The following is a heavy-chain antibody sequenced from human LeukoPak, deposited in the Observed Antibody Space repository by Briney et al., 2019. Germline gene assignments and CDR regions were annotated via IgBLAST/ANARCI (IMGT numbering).Heavy chain of an antibody. D-gene: IGHD2-2*02. Sequence: SETLSLTCAVYGGSFSGYYWSWIRQPPGKGLEWIGEINHSGSTNHNPSLKSRVTISVDTSKNQFSLKLSSVTAADTAVYYCARGLNSPWGYCSSTSCYILDYWGQGTLVTVSS. CDR3: ARGLNSPWGYCSSTSCYILDY. CDR1: GGSFSGYY. V-gene: IGHV4-34*01. CDR2: INHSGST. J-gene: IGHJ4*02.